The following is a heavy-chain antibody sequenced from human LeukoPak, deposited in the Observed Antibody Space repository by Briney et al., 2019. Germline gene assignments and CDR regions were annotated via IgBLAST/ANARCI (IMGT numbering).Heavy chain of an antibody. Sequence: PGGSLRLSCAASGFTFSSYAMHWVRQAPGKGLEWVAVISYDGSNKYYADSVKGRFTISRDNSKNTLYLQMNSLRAEDTAVYYCARDISGSFNIDYWGQGTLVTVSS. CDR2: ISYDGSNK. CDR3: ARDISGSFNIDY. J-gene: IGHJ4*02. CDR1: GFTFSSYA. V-gene: IGHV3-30-3*01. D-gene: IGHD1-26*01.